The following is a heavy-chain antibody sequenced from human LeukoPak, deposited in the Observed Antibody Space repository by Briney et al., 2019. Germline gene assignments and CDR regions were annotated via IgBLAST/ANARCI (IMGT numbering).Heavy chain of an antibody. CDR2: DYYSGRT. CDR1: GGSISSTSYY. V-gene: IGHV4-39*01. Sequence: ASETLSLTCTVSGGSISSTSYYWGWIRQPPGKGLEWIGSDYYSGRTYYNPSLKSRVIISVDTSKNQFSLKLTSVTAADTAVYYCARALSVVTSCFDYWGQGTLVTVSS. D-gene: IGHD4-23*01. CDR3: ARALSVVTSCFDY. J-gene: IGHJ4*02.